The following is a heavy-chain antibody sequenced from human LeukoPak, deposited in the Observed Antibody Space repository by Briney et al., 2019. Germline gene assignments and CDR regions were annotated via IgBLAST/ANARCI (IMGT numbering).Heavy chain of an antibody. V-gene: IGHV3-21*01. Sequence: PGGSLRLSCAASGFTFSSYTMNWVRQAPGKGLEWVSSIAGSSGYLYYADSVKGRFTISRDNAKKSLYLQMTSLSAEDTAVYYCARDRGAYCGGDCYLGFDYWGRGTLVTVSS. D-gene: IGHD2-21*02. J-gene: IGHJ4*01. CDR2: IAGSSGYL. CDR1: GFTFSSYT. CDR3: ARDRGAYCGGDCYLGFDY.